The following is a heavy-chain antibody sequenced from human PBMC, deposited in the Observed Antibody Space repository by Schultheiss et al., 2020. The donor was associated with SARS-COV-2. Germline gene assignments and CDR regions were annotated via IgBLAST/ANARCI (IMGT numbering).Heavy chain of an antibody. V-gene: IGHV4-34*01. CDR2: IYYSGST. Sequence: SQTLSLTCAVYGGSFSGYYWSWIRQPPGKGLEWIGSIYYSGSTYYNPSLKSRVTISVDTSKNQFSLKLSSVTAADTAVYYCARGRRGYCSGGSCYTNWFDPWGQGTLVTVSS. CDR1: GGSFSGYY. D-gene: IGHD2-15*01. J-gene: IGHJ5*02. CDR3: ARGRRGYCSGGSCYTNWFDP.